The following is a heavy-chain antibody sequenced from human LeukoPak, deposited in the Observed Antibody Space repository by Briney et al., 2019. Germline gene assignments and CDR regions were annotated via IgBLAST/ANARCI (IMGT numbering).Heavy chain of an antibody. Sequence: SETLSLTCTVSGGSISSSSYYWGWIRQPPGKGLEWIGSIYYSGSTYYSPSLKSRVTISVDTSKNQFSLKLSSVTAADTAVYYCARTKFGGIDYFDYWGQGTLVTVSS. CDR1: GGSISSSSYY. V-gene: IGHV4-39*01. J-gene: IGHJ4*02. CDR3: ARTKFGGIDYFDY. CDR2: IYYSGST. D-gene: IGHD3-16*01.